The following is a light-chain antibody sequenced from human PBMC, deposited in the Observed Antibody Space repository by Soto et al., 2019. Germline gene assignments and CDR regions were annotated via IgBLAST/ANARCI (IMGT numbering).Light chain of an antibody. CDR3: QQYGSSPRP. CDR2: RAS. J-gene: IGKJ2*01. CDR1: QSVSDDY. V-gene: IGKV3-20*01. Sequence: EVVLTQSPGSLSLSPGESAALSCRASQSVSDDYFDWYKQRPGQAPRLLIARASRRAAGIPDRFTGSGSGTDFPHISSRVQLEDLAVYYCQQYGSSPRPVGQGTKLEI.